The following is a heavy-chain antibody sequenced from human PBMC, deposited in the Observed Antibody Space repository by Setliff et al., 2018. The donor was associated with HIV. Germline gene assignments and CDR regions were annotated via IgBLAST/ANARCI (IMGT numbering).Heavy chain of an antibody. Sequence: SETLSLTCTVSGGSISTSNYYWGWVRQPPGKGLEWVGNVDYTGSTYYNPSLKSRVTISVDTSKNQFSLRLNSVTAADTAVYYCARQGNIVVVTSFDYWGQGTPVTVSS. V-gene: IGHV4-39*07. CDR2: VDYTGST. CDR3: ARQGNIVVVTSFDY. CDR1: GGSISTSNYY. D-gene: IGHD2-21*02. J-gene: IGHJ4*02.